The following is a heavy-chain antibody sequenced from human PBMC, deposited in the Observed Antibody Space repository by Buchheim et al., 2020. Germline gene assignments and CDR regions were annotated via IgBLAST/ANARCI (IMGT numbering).Heavy chain of an antibody. CDR1: GGTFSSYT. CDR2: IIPILGIA. Sequence: QVQLVQSGAEVKKPGSSVKVSCKASGGTFSSYTISWVRQAPGQGLEWMGRIIPILGIANYAQKFQGRVTITADKSTSTAYMELGRLRSEDTAVYYCASGPGGSGSYYPFFDYWGQGTL. J-gene: IGHJ4*02. V-gene: IGHV1-69*02. CDR3: ASGPGGSGSYYPFFDY. D-gene: IGHD3-10*01.